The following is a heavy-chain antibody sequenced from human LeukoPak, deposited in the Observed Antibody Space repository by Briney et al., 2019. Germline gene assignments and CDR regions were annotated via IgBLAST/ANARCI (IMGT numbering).Heavy chain of an antibody. D-gene: IGHD5-24*01. V-gene: IGHV3-23*01. J-gene: IGHJ3*02. CDR1: GFTFSSYA. CDR3: ASRLRDDYNAFDI. Sequence: GGSLRLSCAASGFTFSSYAMSWVRQAPGKGLEWVSVITPSGGRTYYADSVKGRFTISRDKSENTLFLQMNSLRAEDTAVYYCASRLRDDYNAFDIWGQGTMVTVST. CDR2: ITPSGGRT.